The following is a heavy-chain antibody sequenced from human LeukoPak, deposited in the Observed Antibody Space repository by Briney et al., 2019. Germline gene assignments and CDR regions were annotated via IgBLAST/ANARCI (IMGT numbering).Heavy chain of an antibody. Sequence: GGSLRLSCTASGFTFSGYSMNWIRQAPGKGLEWVSSFGTRSTSIYHAGSVKGRFAISRDNAKNSLYLQMNSLRAEDTAVYYCARMGHDILVPSGMDVWGQGTTVTVSS. CDR3: ARMGHDILVPSGMDV. J-gene: IGHJ6*02. CDR2: FGTRSTSI. V-gene: IGHV3-21*01. D-gene: IGHD1-1*01. CDR1: GFTFSGYS.